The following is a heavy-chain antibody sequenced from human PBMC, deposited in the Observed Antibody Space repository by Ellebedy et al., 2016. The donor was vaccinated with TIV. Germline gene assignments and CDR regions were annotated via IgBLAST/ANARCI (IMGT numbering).Heavy chain of an antibody. D-gene: IGHD1-26*01. J-gene: IGHJ4*02. CDR2: IYCAGNT. CDR3: ARVDLGLAFHY. CDR1: GFTISSNY. V-gene: IGHV3-53*01. Sequence: GESLKISCAVSGFTISSNYLSWVRQAPGKGLEWVSIIYCAGNTYYADSAKGRFTISRDTSKNTLYLQMNSLGGEDTAVYYCARVDLGLAFHYWGRGALVTVSS.